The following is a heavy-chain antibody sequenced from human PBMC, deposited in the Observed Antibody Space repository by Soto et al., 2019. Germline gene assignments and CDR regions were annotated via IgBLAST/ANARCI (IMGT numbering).Heavy chain of an antibody. Sequence: QVQLVQSGAEVKKPGSSVKVSCKASGGTFSSYAISWVRQAPGQGLEWMGGIIPIFGTANYAQKFQGRVTITPEKSTGPANMGLGGLSSEDTAVYYFARNGRPGPSYYSGMDVWGQGTPVPVPS. CDR1: GGTFSSYA. CDR2: IIPIFGTA. J-gene: IGHJ6*02. D-gene: IGHD1-26*01. V-gene: IGHV1-69*14. CDR3: ARNGRPGPSYYSGMDV.